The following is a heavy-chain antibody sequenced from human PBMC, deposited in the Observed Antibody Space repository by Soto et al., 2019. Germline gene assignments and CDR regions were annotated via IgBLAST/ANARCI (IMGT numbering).Heavy chain of an antibody. J-gene: IGHJ3*02. V-gene: IGHV1-69*13. CDR1: GGTFSSYA. Sequence: ASVKFSCKAPGGTFSSYAISWVRQAPGQGLEWMGGIIPIFGTANYAQKFQGRVTITADESTSTAYMELSSLRSEDTAVYYCARPELYSGSPAFDIWGQGTMVTVS. D-gene: IGHD1-26*01. CDR2: IIPIFGTA. CDR3: ARPELYSGSPAFDI.